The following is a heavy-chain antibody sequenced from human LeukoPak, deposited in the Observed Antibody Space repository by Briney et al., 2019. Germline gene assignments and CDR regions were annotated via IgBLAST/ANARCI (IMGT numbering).Heavy chain of an antibody. Sequence: SETLSLTCTVSGSSISSYYWSWIRQPAGKGLEWIGRIYTSGSTNYNPSLKSRVTMSVDTSKNQFSLKLSSVTAADTAVYYCAREGWFGEFRNWFDPWGQGTLVTVSS. CDR2: IYTSGST. V-gene: IGHV4-4*07. J-gene: IGHJ5*02. D-gene: IGHD3-10*01. CDR3: AREGWFGEFRNWFDP. CDR1: GSSISSYY.